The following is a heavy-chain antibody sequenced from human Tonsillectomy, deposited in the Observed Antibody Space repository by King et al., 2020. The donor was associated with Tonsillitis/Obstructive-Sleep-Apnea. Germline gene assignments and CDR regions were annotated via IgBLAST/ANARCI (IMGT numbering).Heavy chain of an antibody. CDR2: INPSGGST. J-gene: IGHJ3*02. V-gene: IGHV1-46*01. D-gene: IGHD1-1*01. CDR3: ARVRTGTTCAFDI. Sequence: VQLVQSGAEVKKPGASVKVSCKASGYTFTSYYMHWVRQAPGQGLEWMGIINPSGGSTSYAQQFQGRVTMTRDTSTSTVYMELSSLRSEDTAVYYCARVRTGTTCAFDIWGQGTMVTVSS. CDR1: GYTFTSYY.